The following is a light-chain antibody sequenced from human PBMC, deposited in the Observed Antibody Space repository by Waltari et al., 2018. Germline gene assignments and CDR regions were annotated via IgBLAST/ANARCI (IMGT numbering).Light chain of an antibody. CDR1: QSLSRP. Sequence: LSLSPGERATLSCRTSQSLSRPLAWYQQKPGQAPRLLIYDASRRATGIPDRFIGSGSGTDFSLTISRLEPEDFAVYYCQHYVTLPATFGQGTRVELK. CDR2: DAS. J-gene: IGKJ1*01. CDR3: QHYVTLPAT. V-gene: IGKV3-20*01.